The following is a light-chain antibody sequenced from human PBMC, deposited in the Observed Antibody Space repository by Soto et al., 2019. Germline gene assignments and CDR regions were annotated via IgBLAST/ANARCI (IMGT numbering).Light chain of an antibody. CDR2: EVS. CDR1: SSDVGGYNY. Sequence: QSALAQPASVSGSPGQSITISCTGTSSDVGGYNYVSWYQQHPGKAPKLMIYEVSNRASGVSNRFSSSKTGNTASLSISGLQAEDEADYYCSSYTSSSTPYVFGTGTKVTVL. V-gene: IGLV2-14*01. CDR3: SSYTSSSTPYV. J-gene: IGLJ1*01.